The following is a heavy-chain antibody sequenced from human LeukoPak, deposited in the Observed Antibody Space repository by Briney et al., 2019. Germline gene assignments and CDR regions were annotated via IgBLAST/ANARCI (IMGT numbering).Heavy chain of an antibody. CDR2: IYSGGST. CDR3: AREEGIAADRIYYYYSMDV. CDR1: GFTVSSNY. J-gene: IGHJ6*02. V-gene: IGHV3-66*01. D-gene: IGHD6-13*01. Sequence: GGSLRLSCAASGFTVSSNYMSWVRQAPGKGLEWVSVIYSGGSTYYADSVKGRFTISRDNSKNTLYLQMNSLRAEETAVYYCAREEGIAADRIYYYYSMDVWGQGTTVTVSS.